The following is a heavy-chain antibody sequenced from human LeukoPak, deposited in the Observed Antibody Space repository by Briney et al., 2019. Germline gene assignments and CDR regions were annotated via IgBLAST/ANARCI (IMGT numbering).Heavy chain of an antibody. CDR2: IYHSGST. D-gene: IGHD5-24*01. V-gene: IGHV4-30-2*01. CDR3: ARAKVEMATIFDY. CDR1: GGSISSGGYS. Sequence: PSQTLSLTCAVSGGSISSGGYSWSWIRQPPGKGLEWIGYIYHSGSTCYNPSLKSRVTISVDRSKNQFSLKLSSVTAADTAVYYCARAKVEMATIFDYWGQGTLVTVSS. J-gene: IGHJ4*02.